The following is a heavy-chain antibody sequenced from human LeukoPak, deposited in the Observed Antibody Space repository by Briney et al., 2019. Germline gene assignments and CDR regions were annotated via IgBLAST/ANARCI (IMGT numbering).Heavy chain of an antibody. V-gene: IGHV4-34*01. Sequence: SETLSLTCTVSGGSISSYYWSWIRQPPGKGLEWIGEVNHSGNTNYNPSLKSRVTISINTSKNQFSLKLTSVTAADTAVYYCARERSTATEFEYWGQGTLVIVSS. CDR3: ARERSTATEFEY. CDR1: GGSISSYY. D-gene: IGHD4-17*01. J-gene: IGHJ4*02. CDR2: VNHSGNT.